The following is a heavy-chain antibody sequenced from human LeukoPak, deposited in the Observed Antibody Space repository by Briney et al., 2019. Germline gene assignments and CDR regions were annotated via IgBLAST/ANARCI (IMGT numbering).Heavy chain of an antibody. J-gene: IGHJ6*02. CDR3: ARGGGLDV. V-gene: IGHV3-7*03. Sequence: GGSLRLSCAASGFTFSSYWMNWARQAPGKGLEWVASINHNGNVNYYVDSVKGRFTLSRDNAKNSLYLQMSNLRAEDTAVYFCARGGGLDVWGQGATVTVSS. CDR1: GFTFSSYW. CDR2: INHNGNVN. D-gene: IGHD3-16*01.